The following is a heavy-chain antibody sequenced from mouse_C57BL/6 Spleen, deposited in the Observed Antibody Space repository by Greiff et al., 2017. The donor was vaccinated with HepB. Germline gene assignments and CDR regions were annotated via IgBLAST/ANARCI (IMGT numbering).Heavy chain of an antibody. Sequence: EVKLMESGGGLVKPGGSLKLSCAASGFTFSDYGMHWVRQAPEKGLEWVAYISSGSSTIYYADTVKGRFTISRDNAKNTLFLQMTSLRSEDTAMYYCASGGASYYFDYWGQGTTLTVSS. CDR2: ISSGSSTI. J-gene: IGHJ2*01. V-gene: IGHV5-17*01. CDR1: GFTFSDYG. CDR3: ASGGASYYFDY. D-gene: IGHD6-1*01.